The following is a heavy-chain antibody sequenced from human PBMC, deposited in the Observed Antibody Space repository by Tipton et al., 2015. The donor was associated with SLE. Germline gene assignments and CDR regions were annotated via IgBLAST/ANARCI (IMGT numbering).Heavy chain of an antibody. V-gene: IGHV3-53*05. CDR1: GFTVSSNY. CDR3: ARDWGGGDYYYGMDV. CDR2: IYSGGST. Sequence: GSLRLSCAASGFTVSSNYMSWVRQAPGKGLEWVSVIYSGGSTYYADSVKGRFTISRDNSKNTLYLQMNSLRAEDTAVYYCARDWGGGDYYYGMDVWGQGTTVTVSS. J-gene: IGHJ6*02. D-gene: IGHD3-16*01.